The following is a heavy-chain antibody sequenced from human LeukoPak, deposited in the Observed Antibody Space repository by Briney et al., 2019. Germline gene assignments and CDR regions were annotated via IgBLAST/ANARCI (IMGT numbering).Heavy chain of an antibody. CDR1: GFTVSSDY. D-gene: IGHD6-13*01. J-gene: IGHJ4*02. CDR2: IYSGGST. CDR3: ARDGGVDSSSWYYFDY. Sequence: GGSLRLSCAASGFTVSSDYMSWVRQAPGKGLEWVSVIYSGGSTYYADSVKGRFTISRDNSKNTLYLQMNSLRAEDTAVYYCARDGGVDSSSWYYFDYWGQGTLVIVSS. V-gene: IGHV3-66*01.